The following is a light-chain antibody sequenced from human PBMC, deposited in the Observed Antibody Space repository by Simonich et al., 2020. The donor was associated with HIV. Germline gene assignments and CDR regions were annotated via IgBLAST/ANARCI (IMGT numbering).Light chain of an antibody. J-gene: IGKJ4*01. CDR3: QQYNNWPLT. V-gene: IGKV3-15*01. Sequence: EIVMTQSPATLSVSPGKRATLSCRASQSVSSNLTWYQQKPGQDPRLLIYGASTRATGIPARFSGSGSGTEFTLTISSLQSEDFAVYYCQQYNNWPLTFGGGTKVEIK. CDR2: GAS. CDR1: QSVSSN.